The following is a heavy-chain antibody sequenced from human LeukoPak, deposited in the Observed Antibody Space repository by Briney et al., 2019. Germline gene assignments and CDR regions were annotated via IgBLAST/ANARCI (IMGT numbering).Heavy chain of an antibody. J-gene: IGHJ4*02. Sequence: PSETLSLTCTVSGGSISSNSHYWGWIRQPPGKGLEWIGEIYHSGSTNYNPSLKSRVTISVDKSKNQFSLKLSSVTAADTAVYYCARAPRPVAQNYPPLDWGQGTLVTVSS. CDR3: ARAPRPVAQNYPPLD. CDR1: GGSISSNSHY. D-gene: IGHD6-19*01. CDR2: IYHSGST. V-gene: IGHV4-61*05.